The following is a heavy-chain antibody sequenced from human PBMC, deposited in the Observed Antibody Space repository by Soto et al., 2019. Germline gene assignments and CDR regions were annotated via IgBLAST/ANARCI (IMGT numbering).Heavy chain of an antibody. CDR3: ARSGSGWSQDY. CDR1: GYTFSDYG. CDR2: TNPNNDDA. Sequence: QVQLVQSGAEVKKPGASVKVSCKASGYTFSDYGLVWVRQAPGRGLEWMGWTNPNNDDALYAQDLQGRVTMTTDKSTRTTYMELRSLRSDDTAVYYCARSGSGWSQDYWGQGTLVSVSS. V-gene: IGHV1-18*01. J-gene: IGHJ4*02. D-gene: IGHD6-19*01.